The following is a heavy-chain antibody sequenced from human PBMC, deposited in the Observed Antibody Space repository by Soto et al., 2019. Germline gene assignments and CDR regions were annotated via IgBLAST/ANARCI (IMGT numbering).Heavy chain of an antibody. CDR3: ASDEEWELLHY. CDR1: GCTFSSYA. J-gene: IGHJ4*02. V-gene: IGHV1-69*01. Sequence: QVQLVQSGAEVKKPGSSVKVSCKASGCTFSSYAISWVRQAPGQGLEWMGGIIPIFGTANYAQKFQGRVTITADESTSTAYMELRSLRYEDTAVYDCASDEEWELLHYWGQGTLVTVSS. D-gene: IGHD1-26*01. CDR2: IIPIFGTA.